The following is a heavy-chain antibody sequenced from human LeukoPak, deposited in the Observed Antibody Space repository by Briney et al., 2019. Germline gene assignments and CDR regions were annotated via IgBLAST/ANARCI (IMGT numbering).Heavy chain of an antibody. CDR2: ISGSGGST. V-gene: IGHV3-23*01. D-gene: IGHD2-2*01. J-gene: IGHJ4*02. Sequence: GGSLRLSCAASGFTFSSYAMSWVRQAPGKGLEWVSAISGSGGSTYYADSVKGRFTISRDNSKNTLYLQMNSLRAEDTAEYYCAKARGSSTSLFFDYWGQGTLVTVSS. CDR3: AKARGSSTSLFFDY. CDR1: GFTFSSYA.